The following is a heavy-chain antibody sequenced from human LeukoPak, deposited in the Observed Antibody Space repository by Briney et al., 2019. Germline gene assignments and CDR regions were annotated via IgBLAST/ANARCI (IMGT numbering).Heavy chain of an antibody. CDR1: GFTFSPYW. V-gene: IGHV3-53*01. J-gene: IGHJ4*02. CDR2: ICSGGST. D-gene: IGHD3-22*01. Sequence: GGSLRLSCAASGFTFSPYWMHWVRQAPGKGLEWVSVICSGGSTYYADSVKGRFTISRDNSKNTLYLQMNSLRAEDTAVYYCARVSSGYGDYWGQGTLVTVSS. CDR3: ARVSSGYGDY.